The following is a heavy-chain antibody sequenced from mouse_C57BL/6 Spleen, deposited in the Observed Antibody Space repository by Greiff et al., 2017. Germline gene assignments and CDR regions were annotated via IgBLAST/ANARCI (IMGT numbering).Heavy chain of an antibody. J-gene: IGHJ1*03. V-gene: IGHV1-81*01. CDR2: IYPRSGNT. CDR1: GYTFTSYG. CDR3: AHYYGSSPCYWYFDV. Sequence: QVHVKQSGAELARPGASVKLSCKASGYTFTSYGISWVKQRTGQGLEWIGEIYPRSGNTYYNEKFKGKATLTADKSSSTAYMELRSLTSEDSAVYFCAHYYGSSPCYWYFDVWGTGTTVTVSS. D-gene: IGHD1-1*01.